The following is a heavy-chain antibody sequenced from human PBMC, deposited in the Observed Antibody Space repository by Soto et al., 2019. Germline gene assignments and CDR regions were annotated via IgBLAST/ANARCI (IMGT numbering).Heavy chain of an antibody. CDR1: GFTFSNAW. D-gene: IGHD3-3*01. CDR2: IKSKTDGGTT. CDR3: TTAFQYYDFWSGYYTGIYFQH. J-gene: IGHJ1*01. V-gene: IGHV3-15*07. Sequence: PGGSXRLSCAASGFTFSNAWMNWVRQAPGKGLEWVGRIKSKTDGGTTDYAAPVKGRFTISRDDSKNTLYLQMSSLKTEDTAVYYCTTAFQYYDFWSGYYTGIYFQHWGQGTLVTVS.